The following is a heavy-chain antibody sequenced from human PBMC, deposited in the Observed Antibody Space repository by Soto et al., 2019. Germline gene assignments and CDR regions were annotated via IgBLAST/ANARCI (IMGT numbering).Heavy chain of an antibody. CDR3: ARQKGWATLFFYYYGMDV. CDR2: IYYSGST. J-gene: IGHJ6*02. V-gene: IGHV4-39*01. Sequence: SETLSLTCTVSGGSISSSSYYWGWIRQPPGKGLEWIGSIYYSGSTYYNPSLKSRVTISVDTSKNQFSLKLSSVTAADTAVYYCARQKGWATLFFYYYGMDVWGQGTTVTVSS. CDR1: GGSISSSSYY.